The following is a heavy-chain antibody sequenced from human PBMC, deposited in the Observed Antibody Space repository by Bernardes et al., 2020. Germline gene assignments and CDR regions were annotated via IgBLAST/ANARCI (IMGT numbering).Heavy chain of an antibody. J-gene: IGHJ6*02. CDR2: INQDGSAT. V-gene: IGHV3-7*01. Sequence: RRSLRLSCAASGFTFDTYWMSWVRRAPGKGLEWVANINQDGSATNYVVSLRGRFTISRDNAENSLYLQMNSLRVDDSALYYCARAPHPVVSGNYYYGMDVWGHGTTVTVSS. CDR1: GFTFDTYW. CDR3: ARAPHPVVSGNYYYGMDV. D-gene: IGHD2-21*01.